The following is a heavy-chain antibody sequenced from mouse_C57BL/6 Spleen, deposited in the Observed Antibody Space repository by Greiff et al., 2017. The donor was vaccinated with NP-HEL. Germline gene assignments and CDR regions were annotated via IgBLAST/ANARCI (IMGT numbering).Heavy chain of an antibody. J-gene: IGHJ2*01. CDR3: ARLAYFTTGGGFDY. V-gene: IGHV1-59*01. CDR1: GYTFTSCW. D-gene: IGHD1-1*01. Sequence: QVQLQQPGAELVRPGTSVKLSCKASGYTFTSCWMHWVKQRPGQGLEWIGVIDPSDSYTNYNQKFKGKATLTVDTSSSTAYMQLSSLTSEDSAVYYCARLAYFTTGGGFDYWGQGTTLTVSS. CDR2: IDPSDSYT.